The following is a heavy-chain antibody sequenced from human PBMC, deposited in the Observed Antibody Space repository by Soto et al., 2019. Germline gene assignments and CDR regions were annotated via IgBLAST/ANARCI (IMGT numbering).Heavy chain of an antibody. V-gene: IGHV3-23*01. Sequence: GGPKRLLCGALVFTVVRYVMRRVLQAPGKGLEWVSAISGSGGSTYYADSVKGRFTISRDNSKNTLYLQMNSLRAEDTAVYYCARRGSGSYYDYWGLGTLVTVSS. CDR3: ARRGSGSYYDY. J-gene: IGHJ4*02. CDR1: VFTVVRYV. D-gene: IGHD1-26*01. CDR2: ISGSGGST.